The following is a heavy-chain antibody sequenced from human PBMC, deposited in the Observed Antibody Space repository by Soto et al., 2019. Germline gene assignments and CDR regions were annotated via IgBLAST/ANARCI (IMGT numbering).Heavy chain of an antibody. J-gene: IGHJ3*02. D-gene: IGHD2-21*02. CDR1: GYTFTSYY. CDR2: INPSGGST. CDR3: ARAGLMVAYCGGDCYSARDAFDI. V-gene: IGHV1-46*01. Sequence: ASVKVSCKASGYTFTSYYMHWVRQAPGQGLEWMGIINPSGGSTSYAQKFQGRVTMTRDTSTSTVYMELSSLRSEDTAVYYCARAGLMVAYCGGDCYSARDAFDIWGQGTMVTVSS.